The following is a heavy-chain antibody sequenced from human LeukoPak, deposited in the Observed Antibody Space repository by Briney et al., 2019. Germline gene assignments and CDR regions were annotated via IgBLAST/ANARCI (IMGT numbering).Heavy chain of an antibody. CDR3: ARCGTPNNYYYYGLDV. V-gene: IGHV3-11*03. J-gene: IGHJ6*01. Sequence: GGSLRLSCRASGFTFNDYHMSWLRQAPGKGLEWISYISISGSYINHTDSVKGRFTISRDNAKNSLYLQMTSLRAEDTAVYYCARCGTPNNYYYYGLDVWGQGTTVTVSS. D-gene: IGHD3-10*01. CDR1: GFTFNDYH. CDR2: ISISGSYI.